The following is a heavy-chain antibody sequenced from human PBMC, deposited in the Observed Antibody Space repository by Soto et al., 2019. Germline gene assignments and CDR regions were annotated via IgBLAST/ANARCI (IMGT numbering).Heavy chain of an antibody. CDR3: ARRPNTHGGSWFDP. CDR1: GGSISSYY. V-gene: IGHV4-59*08. Sequence: QVQLQESGPGLVKPSETLSLTCTVSGGSISSYYWSWIRQPPGKGLEWIGYIYYSGSTNYNPSLKSRVTISVDTSKNQFSLKLSSVTAADTAVYYRARRPNTHGGSWFDPWGQGTLVTVSS. D-gene: IGHD2-2*02. J-gene: IGHJ5*02. CDR2: IYYSGST.